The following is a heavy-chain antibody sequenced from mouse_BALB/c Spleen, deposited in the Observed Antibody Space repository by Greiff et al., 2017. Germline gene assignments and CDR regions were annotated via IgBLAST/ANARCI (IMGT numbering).Heavy chain of an antibody. CDR3: ARRDYGYDGDYYAMDY. J-gene: IGHJ4*01. Sequence: VQRVESGAELVKPGASVKLSCKTSGYTFTSYWIQWVKQRPGQGLGWIGEIFPGTGTTYYNEKFKGKATLTIDTSSSTAYMQLSSLTSEDSAVYFCARRDYGYDGDYYAMDYWGQGTSVTVSS. V-gene: IGHV1S132*01. CDR1: GYTFTSYW. CDR2: IFPGTGTT. D-gene: IGHD2-2*01.